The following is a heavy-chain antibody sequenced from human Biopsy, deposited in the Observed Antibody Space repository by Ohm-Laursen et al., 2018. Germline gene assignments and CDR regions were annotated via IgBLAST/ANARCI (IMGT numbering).Heavy chain of an antibody. V-gene: IGHV1-69*06. CDR2: IIPLFGTT. D-gene: IGHD5-24*01. J-gene: IGHJ4*02. Sequence: SSVKVSCKTSGGTFSDYAISWLRQAPGQGLEWMGGIIPLFGTTNYAQKFQGRVTITADKSTGTAYMELNRLISDDTAVYYCATDADGYYTEFDFWGQGTLITVSS. CDR3: ATDADGYYTEFDF. CDR1: GGTFSDYA.